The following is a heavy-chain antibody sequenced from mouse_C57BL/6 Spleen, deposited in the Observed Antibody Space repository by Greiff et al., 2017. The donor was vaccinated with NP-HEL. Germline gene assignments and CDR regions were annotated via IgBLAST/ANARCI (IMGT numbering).Heavy chain of an antibody. J-gene: IGHJ1*03. CDR2: ISDGGSYT. CDR3: ASAVVGYFDV. V-gene: IGHV5-4*03. Sequence: DVMLVESGGGLVKPGGSLKLSCAASGFTFSSYAMSWVRQTPEKRLEWVATISDGGSYTYYPDNVKGRFTISRDNAKNNLYLQMSHLKSEDTAMYYCASAVVGYFDVWGTGTTVTVSS. CDR1: GFTFSSYA. D-gene: IGHD1-1*01.